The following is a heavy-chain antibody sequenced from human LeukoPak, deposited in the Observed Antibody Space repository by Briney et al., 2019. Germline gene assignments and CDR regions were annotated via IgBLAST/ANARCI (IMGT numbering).Heavy chain of an antibody. CDR1: GGSISSYY. Sequence: SETLSLTCTVSGGSISSYYWGWIRQPPGKGLEWIGSIYYSGSTYYNASLKSRGTISVDTSKNQFSLKLNSVTAADTAVYFCARQVVAVAGTGYFDYWGQGTLVTVSS. CDR3: ARQVVAVAGTGYFDY. CDR2: IYYSGST. D-gene: IGHD6-19*01. J-gene: IGHJ4*02. V-gene: IGHV4-39*01.